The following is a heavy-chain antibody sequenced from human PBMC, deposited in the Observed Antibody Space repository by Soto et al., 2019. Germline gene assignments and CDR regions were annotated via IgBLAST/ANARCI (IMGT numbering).Heavy chain of an antibody. Sequence: QVQLVQSEGEVKKPGASVKISCRASGYTFTSYAINWVRQAPGQGLEWMGWISAHSGNTNYAQKVQGRVTMTTDTSTSTAYMELRSLRSDDTAIYYCARIAASGIVHDFASWGQGTLVTVSS. V-gene: IGHV1-18*01. CDR2: ISAHSGNT. J-gene: IGHJ4*02. CDR3: ARIAASGIVHDFAS. D-gene: IGHD6-13*01. CDR1: GYTFTSYA.